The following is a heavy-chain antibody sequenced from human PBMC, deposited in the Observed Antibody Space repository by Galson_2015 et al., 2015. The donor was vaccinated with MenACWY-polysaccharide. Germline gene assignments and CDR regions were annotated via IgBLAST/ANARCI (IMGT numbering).Heavy chain of an antibody. Sequence: SVKVSCKVSGYTLTELSMHWVRQAPGKGLEWMGGFDPEDGETIYAQKFQGRVTMTEDTSTDTAYMELSSLRSEDTAVYYCATARRVTESLFDYGAREPWSPSPQ. J-gene: IGHJ4*02. D-gene: IGHD4-11*01. CDR2: FDPEDGET. V-gene: IGHV1-24*01. CDR3: ATARRVTESLFDY. CDR1: GYTLTELS.